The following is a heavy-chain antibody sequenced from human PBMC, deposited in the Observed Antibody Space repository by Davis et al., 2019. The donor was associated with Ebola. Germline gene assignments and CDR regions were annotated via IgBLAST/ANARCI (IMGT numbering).Heavy chain of an antibody. CDR3: ARGGREGRDQYYYYYYGMDV. CDR2: IHYSGST. Sequence: SETLSLTCTVSGGSISSYYWSWIRPPPGKGLAWIGYIHYSGSTNDNPSLKSRVNISVDTSKNQFSLKLSSVTAADTAVYYLARGGREGRDQYYYYYYGMDVWGQGTTVTVSS. V-gene: IGHV4-59*08. J-gene: IGHJ6*02. CDR1: GGSISSYY. D-gene: IGHD1-26*01.